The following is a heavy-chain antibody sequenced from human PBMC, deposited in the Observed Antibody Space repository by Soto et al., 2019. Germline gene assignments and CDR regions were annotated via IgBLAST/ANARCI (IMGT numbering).Heavy chain of an antibody. D-gene: IGHD3-16*01. CDR1: GGSINSGGYY. Sequence: SETLSLTCTVSGGSINSGGYYWSWIRQHPGQGLEWIGYIFHSGSTYYNLSLKSRVTISVDTSKNQFSLKVNSVTAADTAVYYCATLLGEPPEWPFQHWGQGTLVTVSS. CDR2: IFHSGST. J-gene: IGHJ1*01. CDR3: ATLLGEPPEWPFQH. V-gene: IGHV4-31*03.